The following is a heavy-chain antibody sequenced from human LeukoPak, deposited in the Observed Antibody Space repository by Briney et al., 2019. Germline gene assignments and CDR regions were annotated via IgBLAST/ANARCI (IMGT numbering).Heavy chain of an antibody. J-gene: IGHJ6*02. Sequence: PGGSLRLSCAASGFTFSSYAMHWVRQAPGKGLEWVAVISYDGSNKYYADSVKGRFTISRDNSKNTLYLQMNSLRAEDTAVYYCARERGVIGYGMDVWGQGTTVTVSS. D-gene: IGHD3-16*02. CDR3: ARERGVIGYGMDV. V-gene: IGHV3-30-3*01. CDR2: ISYDGSNK. CDR1: GFTFSSYA.